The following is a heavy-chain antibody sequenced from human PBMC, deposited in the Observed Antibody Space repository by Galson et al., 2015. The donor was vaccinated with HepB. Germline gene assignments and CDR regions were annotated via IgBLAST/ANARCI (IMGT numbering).Heavy chain of an antibody. D-gene: IGHD3-22*01. CDR2: ISSNGGST. J-gene: IGHJ4*02. Sequence: SLRLSCAASGFTFSSYAMHWVRQAPGKGLEYVSAISSNGGSTYYADSVKGRFTISRDNSKNTLYLQMSSLRAEDTAVYYCVKFGVGDSSGYAFDYWGQGTLVTVSS. V-gene: IGHV3-64D*06. CDR1: GFTFSSYA. CDR3: VKFGVGDSSGYAFDY.